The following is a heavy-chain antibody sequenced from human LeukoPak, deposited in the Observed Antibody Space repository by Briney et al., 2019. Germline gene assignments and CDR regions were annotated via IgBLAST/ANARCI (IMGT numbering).Heavy chain of an antibody. CDR1: GFTSSSYG. J-gene: IGHJ6*02. D-gene: IGHD5-12*01. CDR3: ARAGASYSGYDVPYYYYGMDV. V-gene: IGHV3-33*01. Sequence: GGSPRLSCAASGFTSSSYGMHWVRQAPGKGLEWVAVIWYDGSNKYYADSVKGRFTISRDNSKNTLYLQMNSLRAEDTAVYYCARAGASYSGYDVPYYYYGMDVWGQGTTVTVSS. CDR2: IWYDGSNK.